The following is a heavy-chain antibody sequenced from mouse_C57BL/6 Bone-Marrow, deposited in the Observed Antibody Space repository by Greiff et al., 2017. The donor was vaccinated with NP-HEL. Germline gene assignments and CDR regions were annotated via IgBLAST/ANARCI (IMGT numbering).Heavy chain of an antibody. CDR2: IDPSDSYT. CDR1: GYTFTSYW. CDR3: ARDYGSSYGWYFDV. V-gene: IGHV1-50*01. Sequence: VQLQQPGAELVQPGASVKLSCKASGYTFTSYWMQWVKQRPGQGLEWIGEIDPSDSYTNYNQKFKGKATLTVDTSTSTAYMQLSSLTSEDSAVYYCARDYGSSYGWYFDVWGTGTTVTVSS. J-gene: IGHJ1*03. D-gene: IGHD1-1*01.